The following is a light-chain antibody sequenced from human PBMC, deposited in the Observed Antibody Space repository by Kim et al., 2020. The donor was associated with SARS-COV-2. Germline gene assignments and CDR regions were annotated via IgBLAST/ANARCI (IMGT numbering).Light chain of an antibody. CDR1: SSDVGSYNY. V-gene: IGLV2-14*04. CDR3: SSYTSSSTLEVV. J-gene: IGLJ2*01. CDR2: DVS. Sequence: SITVSCPGTSSDVGSYNYVSWYQQHPGKAPKLMIYDVSKRPSGVSNRFSGSKSGNTASLTISGLQAEDEADYYCSSYTSSSTLEVVFGGGTQLTVL.